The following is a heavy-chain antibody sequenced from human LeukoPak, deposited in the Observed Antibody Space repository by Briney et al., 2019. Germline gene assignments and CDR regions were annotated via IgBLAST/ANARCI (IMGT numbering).Heavy chain of an antibody. CDR3: ARDYPTTQWLLSGGDF. Sequence: GGSLRLSCAASGFIFSTYSMNWVRQAPGKRLEWVSSISSSGSYKYYADSVKSRFTISRDNAKNSLSLQMNSLRAEDTAVYYCARDYPTTQWLLSGGDFWGQGALVTVSS. CDR1: GFIFSTYS. D-gene: IGHD5-12*01. CDR2: ISSSGSYK. J-gene: IGHJ4*02. V-gene: IGHV3-21*01.